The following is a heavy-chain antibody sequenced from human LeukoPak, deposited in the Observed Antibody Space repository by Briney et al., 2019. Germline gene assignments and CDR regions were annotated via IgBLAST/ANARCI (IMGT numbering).Heavy chain of an antibody. J-gene: IGHJ5*02. CDR3: ARGGDCSSTSCYPNWFDP. CDR2: INAGNGNT. D-gene: IGHD2-2*01. CDR1: GYTFTSYA. Sequence: ASVNVSCKASGYTFTSYAMHWVRQAPGQRLEWMGWINAGNGNTKYSQKFQGRVTITRDTSASTAYMELSSLRSEDTAVYYCARGGDCSSTSCYPNWFDPWGQGTLVTVSS. V-gene: IGHV1-3*01.